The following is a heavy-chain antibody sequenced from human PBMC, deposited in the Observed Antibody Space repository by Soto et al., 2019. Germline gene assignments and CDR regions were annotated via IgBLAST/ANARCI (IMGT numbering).Heavy chain of an antibody. D-gene: IGHD2-2*02. CDR1: GFTFSNYA. CDR3: ATDIHATWLLNS. V-gene: IGHV3-23*01. Sequence: HPGGSLRLSCAASGFTFSNYAMTWVRQAPGKGPEWVSTISSDATKTFYADSVKGRFTISRDFSKNTLYLQMSSLRAEDTAIYLCATDIHATWLLNSWGQGTLVTVSS. J-gene: IGHJ4*02. CDR2: ISSDATKT.